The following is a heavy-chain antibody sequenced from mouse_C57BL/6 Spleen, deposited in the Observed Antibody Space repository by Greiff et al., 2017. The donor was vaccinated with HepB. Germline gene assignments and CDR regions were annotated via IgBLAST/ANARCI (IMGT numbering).Heavy chain of an antibody. J-gene: IGHJ3*01. D-gene: IGHD3-2*02. CDR3: ARSRGSSGYVAWFAY. CDR2: INPNYGTT. CDR1: GYSFTDYN. Sequence: VQLQQSGPELVKPGASVKISCKASGYSFTDYNMNWVKQSNGKSLEWIGVINPNYGTTSYNQKFKGKATLTVDQSSSTAYMQLNSLTSEDSAVYYCARSRGSSGYVAWFAYGGQGTLVTVSA. V-gene: IGHV1-39*01.